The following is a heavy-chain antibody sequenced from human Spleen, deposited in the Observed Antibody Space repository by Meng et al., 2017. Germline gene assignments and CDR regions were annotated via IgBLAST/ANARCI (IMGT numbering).Heavy chain of an antibody. CDR1: GYTFSNYG. Sequence: QVQLVQSGDEVKKSGASVKVSCKASGYTFSNYGISWVRQAPGQGLDWMGWINTYSGNTNYAQKLQGRVTMTTDTSSSTVYMELRTLTSDDSAVYYCARDLKPEGIATEYLDYWGQGTLVTVSS. V-gene: IGHV1-18*01. CDR2: INTYSGNT. J-gene: IGHJ4*02. CDR3: ARDLKPEGIATEYLDY. D-gene: IGHD6-13*01.